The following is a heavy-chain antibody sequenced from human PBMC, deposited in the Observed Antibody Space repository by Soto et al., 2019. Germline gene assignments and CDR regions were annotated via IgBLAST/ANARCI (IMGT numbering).Heavy chain of an antibody. CDR1: GGSISSGGYY. CDR3: ARVSDGDYVIIDY. V-gene: IGHV4-31*03. CDR2: IYYSGST. J-gene: IGHJ4*02. Sequence: SETLSLTCTVSGGSISSGGYYWSWIRQHPGKGLEWIGYIYYSGSTYYNPSLKSRVTISVDTSKNQFSLKLSSVTAADTAVYYCARVSDGDYVIIDYWGQGTLVTVSS. D-gene: IGHD4-17*01.